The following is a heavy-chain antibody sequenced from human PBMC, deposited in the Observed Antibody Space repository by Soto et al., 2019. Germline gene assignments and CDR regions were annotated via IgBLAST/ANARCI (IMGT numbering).Heavy chain of an antibody. CDR1: GFTFSKDY. CDR2: INPSGRTT. CDR3: ARDLDVTTVTTSFDS. D-gene: IGHD4-17*01. Sequence: ASVKVSCKTSGFTFSKDYMHWLRQVPGQGLEWVGVINPSGRTTSYAQKFLGRVSVTRDASTATVYLELNSLRSADTAVYYCARDLDVTTVTTSFDSWGQGTLVTVSS. J-gene: IGHJ4*02. V-gene: IGHV1-46*01.